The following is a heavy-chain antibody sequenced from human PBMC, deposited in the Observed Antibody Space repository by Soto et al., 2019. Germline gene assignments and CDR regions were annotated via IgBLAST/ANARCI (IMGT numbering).Heavy chain of an antibody. CDR2: IYSGGST. Sequence: EVQLVESGGGLVQPGGSLRLSCAASGFTVSSNYMSWVRQAPGKGLEWVSVIYSGGSTYYADSVKGRFTISRDNSKNTVYLEMNSLRAEDTAVYYCAKAVGSSSWYARADYWGQGTLVTVSS. CDR1: GFTVSSNY. V-gene: IGHV3-66*01. J-gene: IGHJ4*02. D-gene: IGHD6-13*01. CDR3: AKAVGSSSWYARADY.